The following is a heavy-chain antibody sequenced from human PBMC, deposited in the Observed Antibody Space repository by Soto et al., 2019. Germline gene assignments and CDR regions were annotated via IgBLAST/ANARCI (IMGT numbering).Heavy chain of an antibody. CDR1: GGSISSDNY. V-gene: IGHV4-30-4*01. CDR3: AREGGESSDGLYYFDS. CDR2: IYYSGNT. J-gene: IGHJ4*02. D-gene: IGHD3-16*01. Sequence: TLSLTCTVSGGSISSDNYWSWIRQPPGKGLEWIGHIYYSGNTDYNPSLKSRLAISIDTSKNQFSLKLSSVTAADTAVYFCAREGGESSDGLYYFDSWGQGSLVTVSS.